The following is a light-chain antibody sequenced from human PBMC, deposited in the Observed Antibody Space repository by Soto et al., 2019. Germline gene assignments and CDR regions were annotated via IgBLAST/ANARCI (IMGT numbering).Light chain of an antibody. J-gene: IGKJ1*01. CDR3: QQFIDGWT. CDR1: QSISRW. V-gene: IGKV1-5*01. CDR2: DAS. Sequence: DIQMTQSPSTLSASVGDRVTISCRSSQSISRWLAWYQQKPGKAPNLLIYDASTLESGVPSRFRGSGSETEFALTISGLQPDDFATYYCQQFIDGWTFGQGTKVDIK.